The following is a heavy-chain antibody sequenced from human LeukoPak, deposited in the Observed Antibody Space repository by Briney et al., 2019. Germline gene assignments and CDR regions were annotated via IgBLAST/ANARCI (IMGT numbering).Heavy chain of an antibody. CDR1: GYTFTSYW. V-gene: IGHV1-46*01. J-gene: IGHJ5*02. D-gene: IGHD1-14*01. CDR2: INPDGGST. CDR3: VRAPRNSSTMLDH. Sequence: EASVKVSCKASGYTFTSYWIQWVRQAPGQGLEWMGLINPDGGSTAYAHRFQGRVIMTRDTSTSTAYMDLSSLRSEDTAVYHCVRAPRNSSTMLDHWGQGTLVTVSS.